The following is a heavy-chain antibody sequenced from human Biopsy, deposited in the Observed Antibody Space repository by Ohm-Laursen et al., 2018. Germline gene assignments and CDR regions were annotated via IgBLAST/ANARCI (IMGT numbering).Heavy chain of an antibody. Sequence: TLSLTCLVSGGSFTGHYWSWIRQPPGEGLEWIGHISYTGYTSYNASLKSRVTISVDTSRNHFSLRLSSLTAADTAVYYCARGSNDFGGLYFPRWGQGTLLTVSS. V-gene: IGHV4-59*11. CDR1: GGSFTGHY. CDR3: ARGSNDFGGLYFPR. CDR2: ISYTGYT. D-gene: IGHD4-23*01. J-gene: IGHJ4*02.